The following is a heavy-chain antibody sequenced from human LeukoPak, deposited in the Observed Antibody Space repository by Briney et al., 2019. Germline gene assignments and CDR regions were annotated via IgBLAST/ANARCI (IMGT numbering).Heavy chain of an antibody. D-gene: IGHD3-22*01. CDR3: ARYYYDSSGHPYYFDY. CDR1: GFIVSSNY. Sequence: GGSLRPSCAASGFIVSSNYMSWVRQAPGKGLEWVSVIYSGGRTYYADSVKGRFTISRDNSKNTVYLQMNSLRAEDTAVYYCARYYYDSSGHPYYFDYWGQGTLVTVSS. V-gene: IGHV3-53*01. CDR2: IYSGGRT. J-gene: IGHJ4*02.